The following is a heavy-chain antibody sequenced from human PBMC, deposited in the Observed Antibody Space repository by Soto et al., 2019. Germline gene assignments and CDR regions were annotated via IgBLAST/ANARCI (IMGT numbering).Heavy chain of an antibody. CDR2: INRSGST. D-gene: IGHD2-15*01. CDR1: GGSFSGYY. J-gene: IGHJ3*02. V-gene: IGHV4-34*01. Sequence: SETLSLTCAVYGGSFSGYYWSWIRQPPGKGLEWIGEINRSGSTNYNPSLKSRVTISVDTSKNQFSLKLSSVTAADTAVYYCARICGGSCYGAFDIWGQGTMVTVSS. CDR3: ARICGGSCYGAFDI.